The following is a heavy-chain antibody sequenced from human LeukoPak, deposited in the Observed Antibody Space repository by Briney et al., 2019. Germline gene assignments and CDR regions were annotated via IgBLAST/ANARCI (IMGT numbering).Heavy chain of an antibody. J-gene: IGHJ4*02. CDR3: ARGPPPDFDY. V-gene: IGHV4-59*12. CDR2: IYYSGST. CDR1: GGSISSYY. Sequence: SETLSLTCPVSGGSISSYYWSWIRPPPGEGMEWIGYIYYSGSTNYNPSLKSRVTLSVDTSKNQFSLKLSSVTAADTAVYYCARGPPPDFDYWGRGTLVTVSS.